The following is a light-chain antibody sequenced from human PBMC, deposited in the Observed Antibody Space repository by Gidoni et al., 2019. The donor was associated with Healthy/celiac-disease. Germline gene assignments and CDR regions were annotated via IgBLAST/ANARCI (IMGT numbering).Light chain of an antibody. J-gene: IGKJ2*01. V-gene: IGKV3-20*01. Sequence: EIVLTQSPGTLSLSPGERATLSCRASQSVSSSYLAWYQQKPGQAPRLLICGTSSRATGIPDRFSGSGSGTDFTLTISRLEPEDFAVYYCQQYGSSPTFGQXTKLEIK. CDR1: QSVSSSY. CDR2: GTS. CDR3: QQYGSSPT.